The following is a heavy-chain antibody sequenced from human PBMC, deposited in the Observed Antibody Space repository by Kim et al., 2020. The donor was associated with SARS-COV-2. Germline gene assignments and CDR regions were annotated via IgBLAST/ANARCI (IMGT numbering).Heavy chain of an antibody. CDR3: AKATNYGSATWYFDL. D-gene: IGHD3-10*01. CDR1: GFTFDDYA. V-gene: IGHV3-9*01. Sequence: GGSLRLSCAASGFTFDDYAMHWVRQAPGKGLEWVSGISWNSGSIGYADSVKGRFTISRDNAKNSLYLQMNSLRAEDTALYYCAKATNYGSATWYFDLWGR. CDR2: ISWNSGSI. J-gene: IGHJ2*01.